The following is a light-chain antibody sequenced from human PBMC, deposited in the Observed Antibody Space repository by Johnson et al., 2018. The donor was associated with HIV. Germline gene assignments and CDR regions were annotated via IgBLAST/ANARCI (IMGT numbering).Light chain of an antibody. CDR1: SSNVGSSF. J-gene: IGLJ1*01. CDR3: GTWDPRLSSGYV. V-gene: IGLV1-51*01. Sequence: QAVLTQPPSVSAAPGQTVTISCSGSSSNVGSSFVSWYRQVPGTAPKLLIYENNKRPSGIPDRFSGSKSGTSSTLGITGLQTGDEADYYRGTWDPRLSSGYVFGTGTKVTVL. CDR2: ENN.